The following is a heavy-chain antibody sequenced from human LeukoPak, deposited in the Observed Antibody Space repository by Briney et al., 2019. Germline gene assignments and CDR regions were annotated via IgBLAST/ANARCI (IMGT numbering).Heavy chain of an antibody. V-gene: IGHV3-23*01. J-gene: IGHJ4*02. D-gene: IGHD2-2*01. CDR3: AKDSGNGRLLYGSSDY. CDR2: ISGSGGST. Sequence: GGSLRLSCAASGFTFSSYAMSWVRQAPGKGLEWVSAISGSGGSTYYADSVKGRFTISRDNSKNTLYLQMNSLRAEDTAVYYCAKDSGNGRLLYGSSDYWGQGTLVTVSS. CDR1: GFTFSSYA.